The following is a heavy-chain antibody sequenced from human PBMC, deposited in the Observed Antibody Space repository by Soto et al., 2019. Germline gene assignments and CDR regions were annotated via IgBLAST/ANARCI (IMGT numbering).Heavy chain of an antibody. CDR2: IIPIFGTA. D-gene: IGHD3-9*01. CDR3: ATSYYDILTGPLAY. CDR1: GGTFSSYA. Sequence: VASVKVSCKASGGTFSSYAISWVRQAPGQGLEWMGGIIPIFGTANYAQKFQGRVTITADESTSTAYMELSSLRSEDTAVYYCATSYYDILTGPLAYWGQGTLVTVSS. V-gene: IGHV1-69*13. J-gene: IGHJ4*02.